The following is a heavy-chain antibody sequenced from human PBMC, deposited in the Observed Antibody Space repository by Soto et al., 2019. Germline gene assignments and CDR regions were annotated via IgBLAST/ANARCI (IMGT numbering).Heavy chain of an antibody. CDR2: IIPVFRTS. V-gene: IGHV1-69*18. CDR1: GVTFSSYA. D-gene: IGHD3-16*01. J-gene: IGHJ4*02. Sequence: QVQLAQSGAELKKPGSSVKVSCSASGVTFSSYAFTWVRQAPGQGLEWMGNIIPVFRTSNYAQGFQGRLTISADESTNTIYMELSSLRSEDTAVYFCAKDGSWDGGGGESWGQGTLVIVSS. CDR3: AKDGSWDGGGGES.